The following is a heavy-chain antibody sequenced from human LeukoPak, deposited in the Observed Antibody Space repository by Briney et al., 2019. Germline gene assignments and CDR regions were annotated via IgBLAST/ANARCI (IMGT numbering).Heavy chain of an antibody. D-gene: IGHD6-13*01. CDR1: GFTLSDYY. V-gene: IGHV3-11*01. CDR2: ISSSGSTI. J-gene: IGHJ4*02. CDR3: ARAVRIAAAPINY. Sequence: PGGSLRLSCAASGFTLSDYYMSWIRQAPGKWLEWVSYISSSGSTIYYADSVKGRFTISRDNAKNSLYLQMNSLRAEDTAVYYCARAVRIAAAPINYWGQGTLVSVSS.